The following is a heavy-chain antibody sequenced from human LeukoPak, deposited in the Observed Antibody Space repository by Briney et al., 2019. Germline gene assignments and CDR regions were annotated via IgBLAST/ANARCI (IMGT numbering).Heavy chain of an antibody. CDR3: ARIYGYSYGYFDY. CDR1: GGSISSGGYY. Sequence: SQTLSLTCTVSGGSISSGGYYWRWIRQHPGKGLEWIGYIYYSGSTYYNPSLKSRVTMSVDTSKNQFSLKLSSVTAADAAVYYCARIYGYSYGYFDYWGQGTLVTVSS. V-gene: IGHV4-31*03. CDR2: IYYSGST. D-gene: IGHD5-18*01. J-gene: IGHJ4*02.